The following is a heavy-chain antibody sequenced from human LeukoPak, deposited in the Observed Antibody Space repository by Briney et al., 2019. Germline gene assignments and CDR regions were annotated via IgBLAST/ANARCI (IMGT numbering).Heavy chain of an antibody. CDR2: INHSGST. D-gene: IGHD6-6*01. CDR1: GGSFSGYY. V-gene: IGHV4-34*01. J-gene: IGHJ5*02. Sequence: SETLSLTCAVYGGSFSGYYWSWIRQPPGKGLEWIGEINHSGSTNYNPSLKSRVTISVDTSKNQFSLKLSSVTAADTAVYYCARVSFSRSGGGWFDPWGQGTLVTVSS. CDR3: ARVSFSRSGGGWFDP.